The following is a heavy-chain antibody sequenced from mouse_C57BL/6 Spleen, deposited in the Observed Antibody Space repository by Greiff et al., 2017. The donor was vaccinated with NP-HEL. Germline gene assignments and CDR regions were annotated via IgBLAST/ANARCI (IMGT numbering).Heavy chain of an antibody. D-gene: IGHD1-1*01. CDR3: ARPHYYGSSEGFDY. CDR1: GFTFSDYG. J-gene: IGHJ2*01. V-gene: IGHV5-17*01. CDR2: ISSGSSTI. Sequence: DVKLVESGGGLVKPGGSLKLSCAASGFTFSDYGMHWVRQAPEKGLEWVAYISSGSSTIYYADTVKGRFTISRDNAKNTLFLQMTSLRSEDTAMYYCARPHYYGSSEGFDYWGQGTTLTVSS.